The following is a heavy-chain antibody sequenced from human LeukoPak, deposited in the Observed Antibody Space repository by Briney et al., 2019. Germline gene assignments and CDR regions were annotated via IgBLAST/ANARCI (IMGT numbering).Heavy chain of an antibody. J-gene: IGHJ4*02. Sequence: SETLSLTCAVYGGSFSGYYWSWIRQPPGKGLEWIGEINHSGSTNYNPSLKSRVTISVDMSKNQFSLKLSSVTAADTAVYYCARVDFWSGYYLDYWGQGTLVTVSS. V-gene: IGHV4-34*01. CDR3: ARVDFWSGYYLDY. CDR1: GGSFSGYY. CDR2: INHSGST. D-gene: IGHD3-3*01.